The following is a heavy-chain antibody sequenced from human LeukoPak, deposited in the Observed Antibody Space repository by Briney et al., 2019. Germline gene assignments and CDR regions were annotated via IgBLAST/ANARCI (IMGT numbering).Heavy chain of an antibody. D-gene: IGHD6-19*01. V-gene: IGHV1-69*04. CDR2: IIPILGIA. CDR1: GGTFSSYA. Sequence: ASVKVSCKASGGTFSSYAISWVRQAPGQGLEWMGRIIPILGIANYAQKFQGRVTITADKSTSTAYMELSSLRSEDTAVYYCARRHAGGWTDYWGQGTLVTVSS. J-gene: IGHJ4*02. CDR3: ARRHAGGWTDY.